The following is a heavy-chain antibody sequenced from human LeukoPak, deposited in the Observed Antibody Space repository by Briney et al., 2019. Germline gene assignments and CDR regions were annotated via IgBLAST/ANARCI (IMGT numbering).Heavy chain of an antibody. CDR1: GFTFSSYA. CDR2: ISYDGSNK. V-gene: IGHV3-30-3*01. CDR3: ARDPNSYAPGYYYYMDV. Sequence: GGSLRLSCAASGFTFSSYAMHWVRQAPGKGLEWVAVISYDGSNKYYADSVKGRFTISRDNSKNTLYLQMNSLRAEDTAVYYCARDPNSYAPGYYYYMDVWGKGTTVTVSS. J-gene: IGHJ6*03. D-gene: IGHD5-18*01.